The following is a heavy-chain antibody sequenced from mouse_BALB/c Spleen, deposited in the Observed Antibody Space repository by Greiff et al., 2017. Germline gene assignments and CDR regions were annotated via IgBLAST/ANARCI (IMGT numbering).Heavy chain of an antibody. J-gene: IGHJ4*01. CDR3: ATYGNYYAMDY. CDR1: GYAFTNYL. Sequence: VMLVESGAELVRPGTSVKVSCKASGYAFTNYLIEWVKQRPGQGLEWIGVINPGSGGTNYNEKFKGKATLTADKSSSTAYMQLSSLTSDDSAVYFCATYGNYYAMDYWGQGTSVTVSS. CDR2: INPGSGGT. D-gene: IGHD2-10*02. V-gene: IGHV1-54*01.